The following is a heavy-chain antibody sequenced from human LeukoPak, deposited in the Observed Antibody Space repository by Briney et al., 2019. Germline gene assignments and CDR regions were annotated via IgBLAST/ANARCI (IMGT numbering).Heavy chain of an antibody. CDR1: GFTFGSYT. Sequence: GGSLRLSCAASGFTFGSYTMSWVRQAPGKGLEWVSSISGAGGSTFSADSVRGRFTVSRDNSKNTLYLQMNSLRAEDTAVYYCAKGLYQYFGSGSYTLDHWGQGTQVTVSS. V-gene: IGHV3-23*01. CDR3: AKGLYQYFGSGSYTLDH. J-gene: IGHJ4*02. CDR2: ISGAGGST. D-gene: IGHD3-10*01.